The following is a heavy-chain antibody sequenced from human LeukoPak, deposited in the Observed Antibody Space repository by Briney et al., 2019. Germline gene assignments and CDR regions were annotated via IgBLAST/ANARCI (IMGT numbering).Heavy chain of an antibody. D-gene: IGHD3-9*01. J-gene: IGHJ4*02. Sequence: ASVKVSCKASGYTFTSYGIRWVRPAPGQGLAWMGWISVYNGNTNHAQKLQGRVTMTTDTSRSRAYMGLRSLRSDDTAVYYCARVDDYDILTGYYKAYFDYWGQGTLVTVSS. CDR3: ARVDDYDILTGYYKAYFDY. CDR1: GYTFTSYG. V-gene: IGHV1-18*01. CDR2: ISVYNGNT.